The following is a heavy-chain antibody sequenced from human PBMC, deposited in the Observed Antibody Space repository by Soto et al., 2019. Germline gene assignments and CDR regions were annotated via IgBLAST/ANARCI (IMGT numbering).Heavy chain of an antibody. CDR1: GYTFTSYG. V-gene: IGHV1-18*04. Sequence: ASVKVSCKASGYTFTSYGISWVRQAPGQGPEWMGWISAYNGNTNYAQKLQGRVTMTTDTSTSTAYMELRSLRSDDTAVYYCARDLDIVVVPAALGDYYYGMDVWGQGTTLTVSS. J-gene: IGHJ6*02. CDR2: ISAYNGNT. CDR3: ARDLDIVVVPAALGDYYYGMDV. D-gene: IGHD2-2*03.